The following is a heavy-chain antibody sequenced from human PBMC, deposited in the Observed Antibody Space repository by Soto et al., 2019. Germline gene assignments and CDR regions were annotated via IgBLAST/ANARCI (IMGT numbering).Heavy chain of an antibody. CDR2: IWYDGSNK. D-gene: IGHD3-22*01. CDR3: ASSYYYDSSGYGP. V-gene: IGHV3-33*03. Sequence: GGSLRLSCAASGFTFSSYGMHWVRQAPGKGLEWVAVIWYDGSNKYYADSVKGRFTISRDNSKHTLYLQMNSLRAEDTAVYYCASSYYYDSSGYGPWGQGTLVTVSS. CDR1: GFTFSSYG. J-gene: IGHJ5*02.